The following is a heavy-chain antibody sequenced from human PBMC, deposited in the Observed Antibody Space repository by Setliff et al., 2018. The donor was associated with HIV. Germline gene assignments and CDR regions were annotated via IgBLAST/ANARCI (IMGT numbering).Heavy chain of an antibody. Sequence: ASVKVSCKASGYKFTGHHIQWMRQAPGQGLEWMGRINPNMGDTQYAQKFQGRIIMTRDTSINTVYMELSRLRSDDTAVYYCARVDCSSTRCYAFDIWGQGTMVTV. CDR1: GYKFTGHH. CDR2: INPNMGDT. CDR3: ARVDCSSTRCYAFDI. D-gene: IGHD2-2*01. J-gene: IGHJ3*02. V-gene: IGHV1-2*06.